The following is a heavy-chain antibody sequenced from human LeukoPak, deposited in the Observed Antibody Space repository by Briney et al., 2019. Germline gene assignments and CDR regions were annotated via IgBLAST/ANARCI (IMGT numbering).Heavy chain of an antibody. CDR2: ISGSGDNT. V-gene: IGHV3-23*01. CDR1: GLTFSNYA. D-gene: IGHD4-11*01. CDR3: AKGPMTTVTTGHLYYYHYMDV. J-gene: IGHJ6*03. Sequence: PGGSLRLSCAAYGLTFSNYAMSWVRQTPGKGLEWVSSISGSGDNTYSADSVRGRFTISRDKSKDTLFLQMNSLRAEDTAVYYCAKGPMTTVTTGHLYYYHYMDVWGKGTTVTVSS.